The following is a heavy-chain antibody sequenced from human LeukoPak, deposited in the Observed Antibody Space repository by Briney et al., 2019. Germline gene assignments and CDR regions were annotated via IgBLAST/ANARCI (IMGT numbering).Heavy chain of an antibody. V-gene: IGHV3-48*04. Sequence: GGSLRLSCAASGFTFSSYSMNWVRQAPGKGLEWVSYISSSSSTIYYADSVKGRFTISRDNSKNTLYLQMKSLRVDDTAVYYCATSETLRLGELSPIHYWGQGTLVTVSS. D-gene: IGHD3-16*02. J-gene: IGHJ4*02. CDR1: GFTFSSYS. CDR2: ISSSSSTI. CDR3: ATSETLRLGELSPIHY.